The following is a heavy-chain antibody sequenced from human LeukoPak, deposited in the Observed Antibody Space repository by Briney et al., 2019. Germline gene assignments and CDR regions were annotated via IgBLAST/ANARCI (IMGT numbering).Heavy chain of an antibody. CDR3: ARDEAYGDYGD. D-gene: IGHD4-17*01. J-gene: IGHJ4*02. V-gene: IGHV3-21*01. Sequence: GGSLRLSCAASGFTFSSDSMNWVRQAPGKGLEWVSSISSSSSYIYYADSVKGRFTISRDNAKNSLYLQMSSLRAEDTAVYYCARDEAYGDYGDWGQGTLVTVSS. CDR1: GFTFSSDS. CDR2: ISSSSSYI.